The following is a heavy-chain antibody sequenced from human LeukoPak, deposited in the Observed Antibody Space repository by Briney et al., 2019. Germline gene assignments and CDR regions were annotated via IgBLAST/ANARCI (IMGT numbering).Heavy chain of an antibody. CDR3: ARDKGAMVRGVITYNWFDP. Sequence: SETLSLTCTVSGYSISSGYYWGWIRQPPVKGLEWIGIIYHSGSTYYNPSLKSRVTISVDTSKNQFSLKLSSVTAADTAVYYCARDKGAMVRGVITYNWFDPWGQGTLVTVSS. D-gene: IGHD3-10*01. J-gene: IGHJ5*02. CDR1: GYSISSGYY. CDR2: IYHSGST. V-gene: IGHV4-38-2*02.